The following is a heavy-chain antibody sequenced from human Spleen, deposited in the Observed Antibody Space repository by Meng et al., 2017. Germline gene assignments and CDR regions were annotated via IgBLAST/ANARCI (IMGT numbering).Heavy chain of an antibody. CDR3: ARGRGGVITSHYGMDV. J-gene: IGHJ6*02. D-gene: IGHD3-10*01. V-gene: IGHV3-11*04. CDR2: TTGSGSTM. Sequence: GESLKISCVGSGFTFSDYYTNWIRQAPGKGLEWVSYTTGSGSTMYYSDSVKGRFTISRNNSKNTLYLQMNNLRAEDTAVDYCARGRGGVITSHYGMDVWGQGTTVTVSS. CDR1: GFTFSDYY.